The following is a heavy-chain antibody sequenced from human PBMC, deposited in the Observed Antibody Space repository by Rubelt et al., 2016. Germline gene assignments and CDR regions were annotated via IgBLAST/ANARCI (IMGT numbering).Heavy chain of an antibody. V-gene: IGHV4-59*08. CDR1: GGSISSYY. CDR2: IYYSGST. J-gene: IGHJ4*02. Sequence: QVQLQESGPGLVKPSETLSLTCTVSGGSISSYYWGWIRQPPGKGLEWIGYIYYSGSTNYNPSLKGRVPILVDTSKNQFSLQLSSVTAADTAVYYWARLTMGSGWYSAKTEELDYWGQGTLVTVSS. D-gene: IGHD6-19*01. CDR3: ARLTMGSGWYSAKTEELDY.